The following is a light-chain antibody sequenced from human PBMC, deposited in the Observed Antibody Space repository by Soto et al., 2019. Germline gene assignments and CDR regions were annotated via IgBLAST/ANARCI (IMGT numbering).Light chain of an antibody. CDR2: AAS. J-gene: IGKJ1*01. CDR3: QQSYSTPRT. CDR1: QDISNY. V-gene: IGKV1-39*01. Sequence: DIQMTHSPSSLSASVGDRVTINCQASQDISNYVNWYQQKPGKAPKLLIYAASSLQSGVPSRFSGSGSGTDFTLTISSLQPEDFATYYCQQSYSTPRTFGQGTKVDIK.